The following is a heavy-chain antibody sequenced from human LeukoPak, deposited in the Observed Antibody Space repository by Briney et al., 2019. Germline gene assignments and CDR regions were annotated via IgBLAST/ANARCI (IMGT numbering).Heavy chain of an antibody. V-gene: IGHV4-61*02. D-gene: IGHD3-10*01. CDR1: GGSISSGTYY. CDR2: VYTSGST. CDR3: ARHLLGEVDY. Sequence: SETLSLTCTVSGGSISSGTYYWSWIRQPAGKGLEWIGRVYTSGSTNYNPSLKSRVTISLDTSQNQFSLKLSSVTAADTAVYYCARHLLGEVDYWGQGTLATVSS. J-gene: IGHJ4*02.